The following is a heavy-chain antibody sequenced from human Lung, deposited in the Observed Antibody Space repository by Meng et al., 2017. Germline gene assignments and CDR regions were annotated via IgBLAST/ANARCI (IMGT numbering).Heavy chain of an antibody. Sequence: QLVGSGGGLVQPGGSLRLSCAASGFTFGSDWMHCVRQAPGKGLVWVSRIRGDGGSIVYADSVKGRFTISRDNAKNTLFLQMNSLRAEDTAVYYCARESGYFEYWGQGILVTVSS. CDR2: IRGDGGSI. V-gene: IGHV3-74*03. CDR1: GFTFGSDW. CDR3: ARESGYFEY. J-gene: IGHJ4*02.